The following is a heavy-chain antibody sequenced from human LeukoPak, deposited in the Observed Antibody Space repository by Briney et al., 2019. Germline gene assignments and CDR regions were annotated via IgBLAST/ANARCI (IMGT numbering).Heavy chain of an antibody. J-gene: IGHJ4*02. D-gene: IGHD1-26*01. Sequence: PSETLSLTCTVPGGSISSYYWSWIRQPAGKGLEWIGHIYSSGSTNYNPSLKSRLTMSVDTSKNQFSLKLSSVTAADTAVYYCAREWEPNGGFGYWGQGTLATVSS. CDR3: AREWEPNGGFGY. CDR1: GGSISSYY. CDR2: IYSSGST. V-gene: IGHV4-4*07.